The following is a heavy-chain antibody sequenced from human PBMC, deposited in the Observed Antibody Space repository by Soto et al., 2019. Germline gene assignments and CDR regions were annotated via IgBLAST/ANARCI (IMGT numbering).Heavy chain of an antibody. J-gene: IGHJ6*03. CDR2: ISRDGSRI. D-gene: IGHD3-16*01. V-gene: IGHV3-74*01. CDR3: ARDLKNYGNYHMDV. Sequence: EVQLVESGGGLVQPGGSLRLSCAATGFTFSRYWMHWVRRAPGKGLMWVSRISRDGSRITYTDSVKGRFTISRDNAENTVYLQMNSLRAEDTAVYYCARDLKNYGNYHMDVWGSGTTVTVSS. CDR1: GFTFSRYW.